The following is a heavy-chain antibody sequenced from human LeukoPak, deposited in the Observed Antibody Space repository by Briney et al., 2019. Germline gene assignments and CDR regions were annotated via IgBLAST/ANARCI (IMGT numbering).Heavy chain of an antibody. CDR2: IKQDGSEK. D-gene: IGHD3-10*01. Sequence: GGSLRLSCAASGFTFSTYWMNWVRQAPGKGLEWVANIKQDGSEKYYVDSVKGRFTISRDNAKNSLYLQMNSLRAEDTAVYYCAKDVTLVRGALFDYWGQGTLVTVSS. V-gene: IGHV3-7*01. J-gene: IGHJ4*02. CDR1: GFTFSTYW. CDR3: AKDVTLVRGALFDY.